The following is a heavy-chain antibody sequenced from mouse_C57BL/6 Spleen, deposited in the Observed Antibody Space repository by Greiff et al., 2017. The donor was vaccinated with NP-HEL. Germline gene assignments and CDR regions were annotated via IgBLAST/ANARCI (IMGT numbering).Heavy chain of an antibody. J-gene: IGHJ4*01. CDR1: GFSLTSYG. V-gene: IGHV2-9*01. CDR3: AKRGYDYDEGYYAMDY. CDR2: IWGGGST. D-gene: IGHD2-4*01. Sequence: VKLMESGPGLVAPSQSLSITCTVSGFSLTSYGVDWVRQPPGKGLQWLGVIWGGGSTNYNSALMSRLSISKDNSKSQVFLKMNSLQTDDTAMYYCAKRGYDYDEGYYAMDYWGQGTSVTVSS.